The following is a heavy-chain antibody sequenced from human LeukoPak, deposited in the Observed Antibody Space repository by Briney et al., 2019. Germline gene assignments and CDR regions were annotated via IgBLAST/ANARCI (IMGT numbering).Heavy chain of an antibody. D-gene: IGHD5-24*01. J-gene: IGHJ4*02. CDR1: GGSISSGDYY. CDR2: IYYSGST. V-gene: IGHV4-30-4*01. CDR3: ARGDGYFFDY. Sequence: SETLSLTCTVSGGSISSGDYYWSWIRQPPGKGLEWIGYIYYSGSTYYNPSLKSRLTISVDTSKNQFSLQLSSVTAADTAVFYCARGDGYFFDYWGQGTLVTVSS.